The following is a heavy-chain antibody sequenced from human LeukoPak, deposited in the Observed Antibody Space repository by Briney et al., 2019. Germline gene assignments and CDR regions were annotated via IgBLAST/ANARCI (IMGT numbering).Heavy chain of an antibody. CDR2: MNPDSGNT. D-gene: IGHD2-8*01. CDR1: RYTFTSYD. CDR3: TRGSHRGYCTTSDCYTVDF. V-gene: IGHV1-8*01. J-gene: IGHJ4*02. Sequence: ASGKLSCKAARYTFTSYDINWVRQAPGQGLEWMGWMNPDSGNTGCAQKFQGRVTMTRNTSINTAYMELGGLTSDDTAIYFCTRGSHRGYCTTSDCYTVDFWGQGTLVSVSS.